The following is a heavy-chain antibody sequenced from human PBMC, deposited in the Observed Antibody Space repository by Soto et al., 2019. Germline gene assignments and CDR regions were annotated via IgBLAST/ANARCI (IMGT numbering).Heavy chain of an antibody. D-gene: IGHD1-1*01. Sequence: ESGGGVVQPGRSLRLSCAASGFTFSSHAMNWVRQGPGKGLEWVAVISYDGSNEYNSESVKGRFTISRDNSKNTLSLQMNSLRAEDTAMYFCARGTTTSAFSGMDVWGQGTTVTVSS. J-gene: IGHJ6*02. CDR1: GFTFSSHA. CDR2: ISYDGSNE. CDR3: ARGTTTSAFSGMDV. V-gene: IGHV3-30-3*01.